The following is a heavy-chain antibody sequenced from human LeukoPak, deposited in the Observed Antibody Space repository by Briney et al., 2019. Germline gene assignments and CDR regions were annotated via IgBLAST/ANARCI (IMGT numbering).Heavy chain of an antibody. D-gene: IGHD3-9*01. Sequence: SETLSLTCTVSGGSISSYYWSWIRQPPGKGLEWIGYIYYSGSTNYNPSLKSRVTISVDTSKNQFSLKLSSVPAADTAVYYCARDRGRYDILTGYYRSYYMDVWGKGTTVTVSS. CDR1: GGSISSYY. J-gene: IGHJ6*03. CDR2: IYYSGST. CDR3: ARDRGRYDILTGYYRSYYMDV. V-gene: IGHV4-59*01.